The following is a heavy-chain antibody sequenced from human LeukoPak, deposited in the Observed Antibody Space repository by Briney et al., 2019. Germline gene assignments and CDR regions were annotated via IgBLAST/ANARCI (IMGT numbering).Heavy chain of an antibody. CDR3: AKRGPAIFGVYMDV. CDR1: GFTFSNYE. Sequence: VGSLRLSCAASGFTFSNYERNWVRQAPGKGLEWVSHISSSGRTVYYADSVKGRFTFSRDNANESLFLQMNSLRAEDTAVYYCAKRGPAIFGVYMDVWGKGTTVTVSS. V-gene: IGHV3-48*03. CDR2: ISSSGRTV. D-gene: IGHD3-3*01. J-gene: IGHJ6*03.